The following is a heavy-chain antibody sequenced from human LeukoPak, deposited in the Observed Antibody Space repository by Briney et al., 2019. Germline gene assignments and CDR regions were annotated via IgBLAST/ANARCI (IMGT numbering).Heavy chain of an antibody. CDR2: VYPTGST. Sequence: PSETLSLTCTVSGGSISSQYWSWIRQPAGKGLEYIGRVYPTGSTNDNPSLKGRVTISADTSKNQFSLKLSSVTAADTAVYYCARQGPDGYTYDAFDIWGQGTMVTVSP. CDR1: GGSISSQY. V-gene: IGHV4-4*07. CDR3: ARQGPDGYTYDAFDI. J-gene: IGHJ3*02. D-gene: IGHD5-24*01.